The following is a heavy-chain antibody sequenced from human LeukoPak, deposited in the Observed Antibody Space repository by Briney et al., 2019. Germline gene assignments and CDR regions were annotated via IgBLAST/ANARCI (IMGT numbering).Heavy chain of an antibody. J-gene: IGHJ4*02. CDR1: GLLFDNYA. D-gene: IGHD3-10*01. Sequence: GGSLRLSCSGSGLLFDNYAMHWVRQAPGKGLEWVGLISFDGSTTHYADSVRGGFTISRDNAKNSLYLQMNSLRAEDTAVYYCARSQFGELLNGFDYWGQGTLVTVSS. CDR3: ARSQFGELLNGFDY. CDR2: ISFDGSTT. V-gene: IGHV3-30-3*01.